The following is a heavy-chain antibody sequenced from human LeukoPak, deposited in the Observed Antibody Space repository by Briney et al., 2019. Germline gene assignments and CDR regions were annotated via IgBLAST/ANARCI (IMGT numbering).Heavy chain of an antibody. J-gene: IGHJ4*02. CDR1: GFTFSSHG. Sequence: GGSLRLSCAASGFTFSSHGMGWVRQAPGKGLEWVSVISGSGGSTYYADSVKGRFTISRDNAKNSLYLQMNSLRAEDTAVYYCARDLGDYYGSGSCFDYWGQGTLVTVSS. CDR2: ISGSGGST. D-gene: IGHD3-10*01. CDR3: ARDLGDYYGSGSCFDY. V-gene: IGHV3-23*01.